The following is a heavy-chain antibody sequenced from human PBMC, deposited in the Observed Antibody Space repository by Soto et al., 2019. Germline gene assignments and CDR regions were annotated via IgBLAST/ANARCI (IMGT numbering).Heavy chain of an antibody. V-gene: IGHV1-3*01. Sequence: QVQLVQSGAEVKKPGASVKVSCKASGYTFTSYAMHWVRQAPGHRPEWMGWINAGNGNTKYSQKFQGRVTITRDTSASIAYMELNSLRSEDTAVYYCARDSYSSRCSDYWGQGTLVTVSS. D-gene: IGHD6-19*01. J-gene: IGHJ4*02. CDR3: ARDSYSSRCSDY. CDR1: GYTFTSYA. CDR2: INAGNGNT.